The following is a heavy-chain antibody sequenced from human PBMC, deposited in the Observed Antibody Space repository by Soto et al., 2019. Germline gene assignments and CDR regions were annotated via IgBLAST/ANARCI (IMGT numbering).Heavy chain of an antibody. D-gene: IGHD2-15*01. V-gene: IGHV5-51*01. Sequence: GESLKISCKGSGYSFTSYWIGWVRQMPGKGLEWMGIIYPGDSDTSYSPSFQGQVTISADKSISTAYLQWSSLKASDTAMYYCARSLGYCSGGSCYFDYWGQGTLVTVSS. CDR2: IYPGDSDT. CDR1: GYSFTSYW. CDR3: ARSLGYCSGGSCYFDY. J-gene: IGHJ4*02.